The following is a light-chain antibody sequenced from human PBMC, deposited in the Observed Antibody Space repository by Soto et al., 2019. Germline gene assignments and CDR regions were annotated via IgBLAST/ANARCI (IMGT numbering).Light chain of an antibody. CDR2: DAS. CDR3: QQYNNWHPYT. Sequence: QSVSSSYLAWYQQKPGQAPRLLIYDASNRATGIPARFKGGVSASVLTLSTSRLQAVDFAVYPCQQYNNWHPYTFGQGTKVDIK. CDR1: QSVSSSY. J-gene: IGKJ2*01. V-gene: IGKV3D-7*01.